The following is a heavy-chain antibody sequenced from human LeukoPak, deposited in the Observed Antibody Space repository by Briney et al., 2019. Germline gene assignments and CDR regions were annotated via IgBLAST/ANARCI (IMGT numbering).Heavy chain of an antibody. J-gene: IGHJ3*01. D-gene: IGHD2-15*01. Sequence: PSETLSLTCAVYGGSFSGYYWSWIRQPPGKGLEWIGEINHSGSTNYNPSLKSRVTISVDTSKNQFSLKLSSVTAADTAVYYCARADLYCSGGSCYDDAFGVWGQGTMVTVSS. CDR2: INHSGST. CDR3: ARADLYCSGGSCYDDAFGV. CDR1: GGSFSGYY. V-gene: IGHV4-34*01.